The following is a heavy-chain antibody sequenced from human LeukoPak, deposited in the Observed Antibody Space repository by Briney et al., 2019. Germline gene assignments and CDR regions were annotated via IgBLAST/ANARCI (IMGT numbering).Heavy chain of an antibody. J-gene: IGHJ5*02. CDR2: ITPIFGTA. CDR3: ARAIDDYGDYGSKVHWFDP. CDR1: GGTFSSYA. V-gene: IGHV1-69*05. Sequence: SVKVSCKASGGTFSSYAISWVRQAPGQGLEWMGGITPIFGTANYAQKFQGRVTITTDESTSTAYMELSSLRSEDTAVYYCARAIDDYGDYGSKVHWFDPRGQGTLVTVSS. D-gene: IGHD4-17*01.